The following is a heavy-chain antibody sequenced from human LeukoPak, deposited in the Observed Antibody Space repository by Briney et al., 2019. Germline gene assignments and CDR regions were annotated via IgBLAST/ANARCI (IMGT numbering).Heavy chain of an antibody. Sequence: GGSLGLSCAASGFTFDDYAMHWVRQAPGKGLEWVSGISWNSGSIGYADSVKGRFTISRDNAKNSLYLQMNSLRPEDTALYYCAKGPELCSSGWYYFDYWGQGTLVTVSS. CDR2: ISWNSGSI. V-gene: IGHV3-9*01. J-gene: IGHJ4*02. CDR3: AKGPELCSSGWYYFDY. CDR1: GFTFDDYA. D-gene: IGHD6-19*01.